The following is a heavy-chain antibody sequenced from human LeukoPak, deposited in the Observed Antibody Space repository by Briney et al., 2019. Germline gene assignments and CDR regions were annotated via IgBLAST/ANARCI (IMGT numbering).Heavy chain of an antibody. D-gene: IGHD3-16*02. CDR2: IYYTGST. CDR1: GGSFSDYY. CDR3: ARHVRGHDYVWGSYPSPFAY. Sequence: SETLSLTCTISGGSFSDYYWSWIRQSPGKGLEWIGYIYYTGSTTYNPSLKSRVTMSVDTSKNQFSLRLSSVTAADTAVYYCARHVRGHDYVWGSYPSPFAYWGQGTLVTVSS. V-gene: IGHV4-59*08. J-gene: IGHJ4*02.